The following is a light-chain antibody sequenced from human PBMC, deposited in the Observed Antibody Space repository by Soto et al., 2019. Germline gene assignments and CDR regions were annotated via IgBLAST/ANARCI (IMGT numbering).Light chain of an antibody. Sequence: QSVLTQPPSASGTPGQRVTISASGSSPNIGSNTVSWYQQVPGTAPKLLIYDNDERPSGVPGRFSGSKFGTSASLAISGRKSEDEADYYCATWDDSRNGYVFGPGTKVTAL. J-gene: IGLJ1*01. CDR1: SPNIGSNT. CDR3: ATWDDSRNGYV. CDR2: DND. V-gene: IGLV1-44*01.